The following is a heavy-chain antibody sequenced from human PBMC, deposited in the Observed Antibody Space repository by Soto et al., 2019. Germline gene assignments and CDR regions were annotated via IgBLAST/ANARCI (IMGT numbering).Heavy chain of an antibody. CDR3: AKPLTGYYKPGGGFY. D-gene: IGHD3-9*01. CDR2: ISSGGQTI. J-gene: IGHJ4*02. Sequence: GGSLRLSCAASGFSFSTYDMNWVRQAPGKGLEWVSYISSGGQTIKSTDSVKGRFTISRDNAKNSLYLQMNSLRAEDTAVYYCAKPLTGYYKPGGGFYWGQGTLVTVSS. V-gene: IGHV3-48*01. CDR1: GFSFSTYD.